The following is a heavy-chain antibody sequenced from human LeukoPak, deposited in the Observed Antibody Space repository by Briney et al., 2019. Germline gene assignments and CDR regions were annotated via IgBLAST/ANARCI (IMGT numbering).Heavy chain of an antibody. Sequence: GGSLRLSCAASGFTFSGSAMHWVPQASGKGREWVGRIRSKANSYATAYAASVKGRFTISRDDSKNTAYLQMNSLKTEDTAVYYCTRLGCSGGSCYSGPSYWGQGTLVTVSS. CDR3: TRLGCSGGSCYSGPSY. J-gene: IGHJ4*02. D-gene: IGHD2-15*01. CDR2: IRSKANSYAT. V-gene: IGHV3-73*01. CDR1: GFTFSGSA.